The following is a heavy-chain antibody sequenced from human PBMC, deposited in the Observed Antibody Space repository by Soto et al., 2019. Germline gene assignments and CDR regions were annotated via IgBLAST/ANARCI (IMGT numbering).Heavy chain of an antibody. CDR1: GGSISSGGYY. CDR3: AISSGYADWFDP. D-gene: IGHD3-22*01. V-gene: IGHV4-31*03. CDR2: IYSSGST. J-gene: IGHJ5*02. Sequence: PSETLSLTCTVSGGSISSGGYYWSWIRQHPGKGLEWIGSIYSSGSTYYNPSLKSRFTISVDTSKNQFSLKLRSVTAADTAVYYCAISSGYADWFDPWGQGTLVTVSS.